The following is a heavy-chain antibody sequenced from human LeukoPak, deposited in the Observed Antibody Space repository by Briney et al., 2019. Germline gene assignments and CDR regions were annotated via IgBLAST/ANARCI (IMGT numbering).Heavy chain of an antibody. Sequence: GGSLRLSCAASGFTFSDYYMSWIRQAPGKGLEWVSYISSSGSTIYYEDSVKGRFTISRDNAKNSLDLQMNSLRAEDTAVYYCARWVRKYYYYMDVWGKGTTVTVSS. D-gene: IGHD1-1*01. CDR3: ARWVRKYYYYMDV. CDR2: ISSSGSTI. CDR1: GFTFSDYY. J-gene: IGHJ6*03. V-gene: IGHV3-11*01.